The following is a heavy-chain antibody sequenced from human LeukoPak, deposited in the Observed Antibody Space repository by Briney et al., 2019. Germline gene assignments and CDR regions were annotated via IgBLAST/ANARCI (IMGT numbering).Heavy chain of an antibody. D-gene: IGHD3-3*01. CDR1: GYTFSSYD. CDR3: ARGRYYDFWSGYYGTKTFDY. V-gene: IGHV1-8*01. Sequence: VASVKVSCKASGYTFSSYDINWVRQATGQGLEWMGWMNPNSGNAGYAQKFQGRVTMTRNTSINTAYMEQRSLRSEDTAVYYCARGRYYDFWSGYYGTKTFDYWGQGTLVTVSS. CDR2: MNPNSGNA. J-gene: IGHJ4*02.